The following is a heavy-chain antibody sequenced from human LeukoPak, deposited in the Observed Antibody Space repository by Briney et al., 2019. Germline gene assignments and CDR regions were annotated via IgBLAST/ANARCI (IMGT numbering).Heavy chain of an antibody. CDR2: INHSGNT. CDR1: GGSFSGHY. J-gene: IGHJ4*02. Sequence: PSETLSLTCGVYGGSFSGHYWTWIRQPPGKGLEWIGEINHSGNTNYNPSLKSRVTTSVDTSKNQFSLRLTSVTAADMAVYYCARGLIRYYSGSGTSGNFDYWGQGTLVTVSS. D-gene: IGHD3-10*01. CDR3: ARGLIRYYSGSGTSGNFDY. V-gene: IGHV4-34*01.